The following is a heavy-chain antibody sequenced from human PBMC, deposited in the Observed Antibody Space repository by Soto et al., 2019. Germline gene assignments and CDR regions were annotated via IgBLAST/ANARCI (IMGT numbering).Heavy chain of an antibody. Sequence: SQTLSLTCDISGDSVSSNSAAWNWIRQTPSRGLEWLGRTYYRSKWYSNYAISVKSRVTVNPDTFKNQFSLQLNSVTPEDTAVYYCARGPVAATLFDYWGQGTLVTVSS. D-gene: IGHD5-12*01. V-gene: IGHV6-1*01. CDR2: TYYRSKWYS. J-gene: IGHJ4*02. CDR1: GDSVSSNSAA. CDR3: ARGPVAATLFDY.